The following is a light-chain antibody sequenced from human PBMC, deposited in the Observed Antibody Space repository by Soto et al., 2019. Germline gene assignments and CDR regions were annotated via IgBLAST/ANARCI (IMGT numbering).Light chain of an antibody. V-gene: IGKV3-11*01. J-gene: IGKJ1*01. CDR2: DAS. Sequence: EIVLTQSPATLSLSPGERATLSCRASQSVSSYLAWYQQKPGQAPRLLIYDASNRATGIPARFSGSGSGTDFTLTISSLEPEDSAVYYCQQRSNWPPGRTFGQGTKVEIK. CDR1: QSVSSY. CDR3: QQRSNWPPGRT.